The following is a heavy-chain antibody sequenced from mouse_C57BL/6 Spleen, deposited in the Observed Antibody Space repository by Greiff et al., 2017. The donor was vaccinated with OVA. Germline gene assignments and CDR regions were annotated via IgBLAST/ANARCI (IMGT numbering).Heavy chain of an antibody. Sequence: VQLQQSGPELVKPGASVKISCKASGYTFTDYYMNWVKQSHGKSLEWIGDINPNNGGTSYNQKFKGKATLTVDKSSSTAYMELRSLTSEDSAVYYCARTLLLRSSDYWGQGTTLTVSS. J-gene: IGHJ2*01. CDR2: INPNNGGT. V-gene: IGHV1-26*01. CDR1: GYTFTDYY. D-gene: IGHD1-1*01. CDR3: ARTLLLRSSDY.